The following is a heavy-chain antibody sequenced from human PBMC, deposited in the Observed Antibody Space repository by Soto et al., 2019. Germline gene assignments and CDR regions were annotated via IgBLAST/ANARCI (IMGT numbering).Heavy chain of an antibody. J-gene: IGHJ5*02. CDR3: ARWDPNYDILTGYWANWFDP. D-gene: IGHD3-9*01. V-gene: IGHV1-18*01. CDR1: GYTFTSNC. Sequence: ASVKVSCKASGYTFTSNCISWVRQAHGQGLEWMGWIIANYGTTNYAQKFQGRVTITTDKSTSTAYMELSSLRSEDTAVYYCARWDPNYDILTGYWANWFDPWGQGTLVTVS. CDR2: IIANYGTT.